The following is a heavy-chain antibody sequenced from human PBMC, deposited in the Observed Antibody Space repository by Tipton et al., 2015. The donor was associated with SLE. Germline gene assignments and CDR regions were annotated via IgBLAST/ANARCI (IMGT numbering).Heavy chain of an antibody. V-gene: IGHV4-38-2*02. CDR2: IYHSGSP. D-gene: IGHD6-6*01. CDR3: ARDPSQYSSSADAFDI. J-gene: IGHJ3*02. CDR1: GYSISSGYY. Sequence: TLSLTCTVSGYSISSGYYWGWIRQPPGKGLEWIGSIYHSGSPYYKPPLKSRVTISVDTSKNKFSLKLSSVTAADTAVYYCARDPSQYSSSADAFDIWGQGTMVTVSS.